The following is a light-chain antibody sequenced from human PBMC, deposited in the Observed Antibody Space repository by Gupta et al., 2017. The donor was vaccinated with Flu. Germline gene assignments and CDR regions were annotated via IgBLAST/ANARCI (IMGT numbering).Light chain of an antibody. CDR2: EAS. Sequence: QSALTQPASVSGSPGQSITISCTGTSSDVGSYNLVSWFQQHPGKAPKLMIYEASKRPSGVSNRFSGSRSGNTASLTVSGLQAGDEADYYCCSYAGSSTWVFGGGTKLTVL. CDR1: SSDVGSYNL. CDR3: CSYAGSSTWV. J-gene: IGLJ3*02. V-gene: IGLV2-23*01.